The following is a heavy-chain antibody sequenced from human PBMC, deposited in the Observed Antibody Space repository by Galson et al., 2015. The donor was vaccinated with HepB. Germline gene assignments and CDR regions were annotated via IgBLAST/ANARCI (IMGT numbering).Heavy chain of an antibody. CDR1: GFTFSSYG. D-gene: IGHD2/OR15-2a*01. J-gene: IGHJ3*02. V-gene: IGHV3-30*18. Sequence: SLRLSCAASGFTFSSYGMHWVRQAPGKGLEWVAVISYDGSNKYYADSVKGRFTISRDNSKNTLYLQMNSLRAEDTAVYYCAKGVRSSFAFDIWGQGTMVTVSS. CDR2: ISYDGSNK. CDR3: AKGVRSSFAFDI.